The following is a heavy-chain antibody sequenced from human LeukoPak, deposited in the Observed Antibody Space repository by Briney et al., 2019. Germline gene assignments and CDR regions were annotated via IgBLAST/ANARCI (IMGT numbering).Heavy chain of an antibody. J-gene: IGHJ3*02. Sequence: SVKVSCKASGFTFTTSAMQWVRQARGQRPEWIGWIVVGSGNTNYAQKFQDRVTITRDKSTGTAYMELSRLRSDDTAVYYYAAELEMATDAFDIWGQGTMVTVSS. CDR1: GFTFTTSA. V-gene: IGHV1-58*02. CDR2: IVVGSGNT. D-gene: IGHD5-24*01. CDR3: AAELEMATDAFDI.